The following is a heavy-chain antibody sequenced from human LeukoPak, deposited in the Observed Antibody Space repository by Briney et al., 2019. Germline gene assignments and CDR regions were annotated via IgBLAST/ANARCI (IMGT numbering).Heavy chain of an antibody. CDR3: ARSWWRTPNYFDY. Sequence: GGSLRLSCAASGFTVSSNYMSWVRQAPGKGLEWVSVIYSGGSTYYADSVKGRFTISRDNSKNTLYLQMGSLRAEDMAVYYCARSWWRTPNYFDYWGQGTLVTVSS. J-gene: IGHJ4*02. D-gene: IGHD2-8*02. CDR2: IYSGGST. V-gene: IGHV3-66*01. CDR1: GFTVSSNY.